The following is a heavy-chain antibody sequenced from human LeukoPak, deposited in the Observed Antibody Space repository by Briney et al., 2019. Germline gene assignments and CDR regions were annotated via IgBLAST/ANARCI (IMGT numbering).Heavy chain of an antibody. CDR1: GYTFTGYY. CDR2: MNPNSGNT. V-gene: IGHV1-8*03. J-gene: IGHJ4*02. CDR3: ARDLDYYGSGNHGY. D-gene: IGHD3-10*01. Sequence: ASVKVSCKASGYTFTGYYMHWVRQAPGQGLEWMGWMNPNSGNTGYAQKFQGRVTITRNTSISTAYMELSSLRSEDTAVYYCARDLDYYGSGNHGYWGQGTLVTVSS.